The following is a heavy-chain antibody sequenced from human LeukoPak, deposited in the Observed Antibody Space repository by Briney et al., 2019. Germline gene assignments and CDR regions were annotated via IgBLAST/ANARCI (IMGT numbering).Heavy chain of an antibody. D-gene: IGHD5-12*01. CDR2: INPSGGST. V-gene: IGHV1-46*01. Sequence: ASVKVSCKASGGTFSSYAISWVRQAPGQGLEWMGIINPSGGSTSYAQKFQGRVTMTRDTSTSTVYMELSSLRSEDTAVYYCARYIVATKVLDYWGQGTLVTVSS. CDR3: ARYIVATKVLDY. CDR1: GGTFSSYA. J-gene: IGHJ4*02.